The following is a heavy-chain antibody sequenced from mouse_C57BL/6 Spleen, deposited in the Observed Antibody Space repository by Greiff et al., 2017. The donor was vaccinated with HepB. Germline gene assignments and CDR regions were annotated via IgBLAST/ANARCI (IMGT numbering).Heavy chain of an antibody. V-gene: IGHV1-64*01. D-gene: IGHD1-2*01. CDR3: ARDYGGGFAY. CDR2: IHPNSGST. Sequence: QVQLKQPGAELVKPGASVKLSCKASGYTFTSYWMHWVKQRPGQGLEWIGMIHPNSGSTNYNEKFKSKATLTVDKSSSTAYMQLSSLTSEDSAVYYCARDYGGGFAYWGQGTLVTVSA. CDR1: GYTFTSYW. J-gene: IGHJ3*01.